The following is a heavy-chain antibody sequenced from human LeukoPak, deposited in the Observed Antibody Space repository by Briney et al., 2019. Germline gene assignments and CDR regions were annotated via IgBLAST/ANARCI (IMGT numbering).Heavy chain of an antibody. D-gene: IGHD5-18*01. J-gene: IGHJ4*02. CDR2: IMSMFGTA. V-gene: IGHV1-69*13. CDR3: ARGREIPAIGLDY. Sequence: SVKVSCKASGGTFSSYALTWVRQAPGQGLEWMGGIMSMFGTAKYAQKFQGRVTITADESTSTAYMELSSLRSEDTAVYYCARGREIPAIGLDYWGQGTLVTVSS. CDR1: GGTFSSYA.